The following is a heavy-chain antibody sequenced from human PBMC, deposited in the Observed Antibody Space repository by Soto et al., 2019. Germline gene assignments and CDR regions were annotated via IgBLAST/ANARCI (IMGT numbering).Heavy chain of an antibody. D-gene: IGHD2-2*01. J-gene: IGHJ6*02. CDR3: ARDSGYCSSTSCYFPLYYYGMDV. CDR1: GITFIADA. Sequence: EVQLLESGGGLVEPGGSLRLSCAASGITFIADAMSWVRQAPGKGLEWVSAISGSGATTYYADSVKGRFTISRDKSKNTLYLQMNSLRAEDTAVYYCARDSGYCSSTSCYFPLYYYGMDVWGQGTTVTVSS. V-gene: IGHV3-23*01. CDR2: ISGSGATT.